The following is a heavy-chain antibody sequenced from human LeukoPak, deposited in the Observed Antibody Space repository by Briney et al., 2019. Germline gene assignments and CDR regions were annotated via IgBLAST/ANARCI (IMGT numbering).Heavy chain of an antibody. CDR2: INPSGGST. V-gene: IGHV1-46*01. D-gene: IGHD5-18*01. CDR3: ARGLTLGYSVQSEGYFDL. CDR1: GYTFTRYY. J-gene: IGHJ2*01. Sequence: ASVKVSCKASGYTFTRYYIHWVRQAPGQGLEWMGIINPSGGSTSYAQKFQGRVTMTSDTSTSTVYMELSSLRSEDTAVYYCARGLTLGYSVQSEGYFDLWGRGTLVTVSS.